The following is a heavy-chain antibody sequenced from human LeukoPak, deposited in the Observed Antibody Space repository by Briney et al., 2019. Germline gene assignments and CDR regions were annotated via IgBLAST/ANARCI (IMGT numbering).Heavy chain of an antibody. CDR2: ISAYNGNT. Sequence: ASVKVSCKASGSTDTRYGISWVRQSPGQELEWMGWISAYNGNTNYAQKLQGRVTMTTDTSTSTAYMELRSLRSDDTAVYYCARDYYGSGSYSRYYYYYGMDVWGKGTTVTVSS. V-gene: IGHV1-18*04. CDR1: GSTDTRYG. CDR3: ARDYYGSGSYSRYYYYYGMDV. J-gene: IGHJ6*04. D-gene: IGHD3-10*01.